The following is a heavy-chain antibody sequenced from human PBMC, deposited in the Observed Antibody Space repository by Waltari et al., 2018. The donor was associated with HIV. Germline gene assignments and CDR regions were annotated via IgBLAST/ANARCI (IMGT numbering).Heavy chain of an antibody. CDR1: GDSLRRDKLH. D-gene: IGHD2-8*02. CDR2: VNTSGST. J-gene: IGHJ4*02. CDR3: AAARDELDATGGWEY. V-gene: IGHV4-61*02. Sequence: QVQLQESGPALVKPSQTLSLTCSVSGDSLRRDKLHWSWILQPAGKGLEWMGRVNTSGSTTTNESLHSRTAFSMDASKSLLSLELFSGTTADSAIYYGAAARDELDATGGWEYWGQGTLVIVSS.